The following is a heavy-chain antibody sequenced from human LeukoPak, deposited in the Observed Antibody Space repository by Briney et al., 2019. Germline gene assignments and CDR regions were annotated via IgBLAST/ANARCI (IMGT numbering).Heavy chain of an antibody. J-gene: IGHJ4*02. D-gene: IGHD2-8*01. Sequence: ETLSLTCAVYGGSFSGYYWSWIRQPPGKGLEWVSSISSSSSYIYYADSVKGRFTISRDNAKNSLYLQMNSLRAEDTAVYYCARAGCTNGVCLIDYWGQGTLVTVSS. V-gene: IGHV3-21*01. CDR2: ISSSSSYI. CDR3: ARAGCTNGVCLIDY. CDR1: GGSFSGYY.